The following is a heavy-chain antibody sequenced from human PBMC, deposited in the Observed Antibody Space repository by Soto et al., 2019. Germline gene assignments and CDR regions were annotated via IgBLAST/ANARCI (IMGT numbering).Heavy chain of an antibody. CDR2: ISCSGGNT. J-gene: IGHJ6*02. V-gene: IGHV3-23*01. D-gene: IGHD4-4*01. CDR3: AAVHVEGTVTYYYGMDV. CDR1: GFTFSSYA. Sequence: EVQLLESGGGLVQPGGSLRLSCAASGFTFSSYAMSWVRQAPGKGLEWVSGISCSGGNTYYADSVKGRFTISRDNSKNTLYLQMNSLRDEDTAVYYCAAVHVEGTVTYYYGMDVWGQGTTVTVSS.